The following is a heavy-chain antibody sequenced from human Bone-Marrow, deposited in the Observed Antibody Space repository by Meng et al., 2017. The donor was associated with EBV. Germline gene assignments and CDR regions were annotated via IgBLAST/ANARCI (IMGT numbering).Heavy chain of an antibody. D-gene: IGHD2-21*02. CDR3: ARSIFSNDFFN. CDR2: ISPSSGGT. J-gene: IGHJ4*02. Sequence: QVQLGQSGAEVKKPGASVKVSCKASGYMFTDYYMHWVRQAPGQGLAWMGRISPSSGGTDYAQKFQGRVTMTRDTSISTAYMELTSLRSDDTAIYYCARSIFSNDFFNWGQGTLVTVSS. CDR1: GYMFTDYY. V-gene: IGHV1-2*06.